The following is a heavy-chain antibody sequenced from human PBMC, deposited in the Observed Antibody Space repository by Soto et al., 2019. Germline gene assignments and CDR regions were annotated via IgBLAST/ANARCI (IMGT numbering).Heavy chain of an antibody. J-gene: IGHJ3*02. V-gene: IGHV1-69*02. D-gene: IGHD2-2*01. CDR3: SIGSWSAETFDI. CDR2: IIPMLTVT. CDR1: GGTFNTYT. Sequence: QVHLVQSGAEVKTPGSSVKVSCKAAGGTFNTYTLIWVRQAPGHGLEWMGRIIPMLTVTNSAQKFQGRVTLTADKHTRTAFMELTSLRSDDTAIYYCSIGSWSAETFDIWGQGTMVTVSS.